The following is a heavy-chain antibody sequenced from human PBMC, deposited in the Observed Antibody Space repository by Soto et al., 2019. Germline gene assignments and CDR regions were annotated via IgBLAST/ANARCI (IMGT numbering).Heavy chain of an antibody. CDR2: ISYDGSNK. CDR1: GFTFSSYA. V-gene: IGHV3-30-3*01. J-gene: IGHJ6*02. D-gene: IGHD3-16*01. CDR3: ARGTLTSDEMYYDYVWGSSSNYYYYGMDV. Sequence: LRLSCAASGFTFSSYAMHWVRQAPGKGLEWVAVISYDGSNKYYADSVKGRFTISRDNSKNTLYLQMNSLRAEDTAVYYCARGTLTSDEMYYDYVWGSSSNYYYYGMDVWGQGTTVTVSS.